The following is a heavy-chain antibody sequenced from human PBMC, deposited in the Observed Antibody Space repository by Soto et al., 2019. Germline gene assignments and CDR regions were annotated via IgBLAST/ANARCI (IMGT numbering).Heavy chain of an antibody. CDR2: IYSGGST. D-gene: IGHD6-19*01. J-gene: IGHJ6*02. CDR3: ASFSGWNYYYYGMDV. Sequence: EVQLVESGGGLVQPGGSLRLSCAASGFTVSSNYMSWVRQAPGKGLEWVSVIYSGGSTYYADSVKGRFTISRDNSKNTRYLQMNSLRAEDTAVYYCASFSGWNYYYYGMDVWGQGTTVTVSS. CDR1: GFTVSSNY. V-gene: IGHV3-66*01.